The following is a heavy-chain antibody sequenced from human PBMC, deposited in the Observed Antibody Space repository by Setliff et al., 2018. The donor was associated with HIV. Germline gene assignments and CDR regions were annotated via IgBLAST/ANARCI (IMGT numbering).Heavy chain of an antibody. CDR2: IYYSGST. J-gene: IGHJ4*02. V-gene: IGHV4-30-4*01. D-gene: IGHD3-3*01. CDR3: ARAHGFTNDY. Sequence: SETLSLTCTVSGGSISNSDHYWSWIRQSPGKGLEWIGYIYYSGSTYYNPSLKSRVTISVDTSKNQFSLKLSSVTAADTAVYYCARAHGFTNDYWGQGTLVTVSS. CDR1: GGSISNSDHY.